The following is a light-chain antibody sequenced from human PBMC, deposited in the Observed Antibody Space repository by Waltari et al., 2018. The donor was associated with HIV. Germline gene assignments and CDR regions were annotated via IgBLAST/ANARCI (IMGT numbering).Light chain of an antibody. J-gene: IGKJ4*01. CDR1: QDINNY. CDR2: AAS. Sequence: DIQLTQSPSFLSASVGDRVTITCRASQDINNYFTWYQQKPGKTPKLLIYAASTLQSGVPSRFSGGGSGTHFTLTISSLQPEDFATYYCQQLKAYPLTFGGGTKVEIK. CDR3: QQLKAYPLT. V-gene: IGKV1-9*01.